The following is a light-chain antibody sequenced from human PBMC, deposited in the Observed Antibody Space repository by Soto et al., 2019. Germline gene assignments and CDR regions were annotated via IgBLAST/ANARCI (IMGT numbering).Light chain of an antibody. CDR2: DAS. Sequence: DIPMTQSPSTLSASVGDRVTITCRARQSISSWLAWYQQKPGKAPKLLIYDASSLESGFPSRFSGRGSGTEFTLTISSLQPDDFATYYCQQRGTFGQGTKVEIE. CDR3: QQRGT. V-gene: IGKV1-5*01. CDR1: QSISSW. J-gene: IGKJ1*01.